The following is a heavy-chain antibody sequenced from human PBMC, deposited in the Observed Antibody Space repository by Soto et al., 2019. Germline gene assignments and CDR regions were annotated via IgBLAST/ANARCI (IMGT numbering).Heavy chain of an antibody. D-gene: IGHD4-17*01. V-gene: IGHV5-51*01. CDR2: IYPGDSDT. J-gene: IGHJ6*02. Sequence: GESLKISCKGSGYSFTSYWIGWVRQMPGKGLEWMGIIYPGDSDTRYSPSFQGQVTISADKSISTAYLQWSSLKASDTAMYYCARHLGGAYYYYYGMDVWGQGTTDTVSS. CDR1: GYSFTSYW. CDR3: ARHLGGAYYYYYGMDV.